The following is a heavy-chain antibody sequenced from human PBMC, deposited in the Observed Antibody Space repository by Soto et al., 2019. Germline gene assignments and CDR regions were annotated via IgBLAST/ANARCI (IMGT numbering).Heavy chain of an antibody. V-gene: IGHV4-59*12. CDR2: IHYSGSA. CDR1: GSSIIGYY. Sequence: QVQLQESGPGLVKPSETLSLTCTFSGSSIIGYYWTWIRQSPESGLEWIGYIHYSGSANYNPSLNSRLTMSVDRSKSQFSMKLASVTAADTAVYYCARGVGGSGLNWFDPWGQGTLVTVSS. J-gene: IGHJ5*02. CDR3: ARGVGGSGLNWFDP. D-gene: IGHD6-19*01.